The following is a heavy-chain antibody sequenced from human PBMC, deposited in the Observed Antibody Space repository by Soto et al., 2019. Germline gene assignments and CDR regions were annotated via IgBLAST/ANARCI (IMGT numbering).Heavy chain of an antibody. Sequence: QVQLVQSGAEVKKPGSSVKVSCKASVGTFSSYAISWVRQAPGQGLEWMGGIIPISETTNYAQKFQGRVTITADESNSTAYMELSSLRSEDTAVYYCARSQGSSTSLEIDYYYYYGMDVWGQGTTVTVSS. J-gene: IGHJ6*02. CDR2: IIPISETT. CDR1: VGTFSSYA. CDR3: ARSQGSSTSLEIDYYYYYGMDV. D-gene: IGHD2-2*01. V-gene: IGHV1-69*01.